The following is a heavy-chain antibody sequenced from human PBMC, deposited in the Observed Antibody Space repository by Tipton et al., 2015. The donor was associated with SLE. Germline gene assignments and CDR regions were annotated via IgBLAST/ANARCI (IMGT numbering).Heavy chain of an antibody. J-gene: IGHJ3*02. Sequence: TLSLTCAVSGGSISSYYWSWIRQPPWKGLEWIGYIYYSGSTNYNPSLKSRVTISVDTSKNQFSLKLISVTAADTAVYYCARGLGERRYAFDIWGQGTMVTVSS. CDR3: ARGLGERRYAFDI. V-gene: IGHV4-59*01. D-gene: IGHD1-1*01. CDR1: GGSISSYY. CDR2: IYYSGST.